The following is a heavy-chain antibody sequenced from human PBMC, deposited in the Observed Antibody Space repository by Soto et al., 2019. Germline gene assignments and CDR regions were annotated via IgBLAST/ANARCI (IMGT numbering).Heavy chain of an antibody. CDR1: GFSLSTSGMC. CDR3: ARTIAKQWLVYVRYYYGMDA. J-gene: IGHJ6*02. CDR2: INWDDNK. D-gene: IGHD6-19*01. V-gene: IGHV2-70*01. Sequence: GSGPTLVNPXQTLTLTCTFSGFSLSTSGMCVSWIRQPPGKALEWLAVINWDDNKYYSTSLKTRLTISKDTSKNQVVLTMTNMDPVDTATYYCARTIAKQWLVYVRYYYGMDAWGQGTTVTVSS.